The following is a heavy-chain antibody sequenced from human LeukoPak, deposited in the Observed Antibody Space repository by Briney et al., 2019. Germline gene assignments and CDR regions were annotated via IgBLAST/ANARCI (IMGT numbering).Heavy chain of an antibody. Sequence: GGSLRFSCTASGLSFSSYNMNWVRQAPGKGPEWVAYITANNTTKYYADSVKGRFTISRDNAKKPLFLQMNSLRAEDTAVYYCAAASAFSSSWRSWGQGTVVTVSS. D-gene: IGHD6-13*01. CDR2: ITANNTTK. CDR1: GLSFSSYN. J-gene: IGHJ5*02. CDR3: AAASAFSSSWRS. V-gene: IGHV3-48*01.